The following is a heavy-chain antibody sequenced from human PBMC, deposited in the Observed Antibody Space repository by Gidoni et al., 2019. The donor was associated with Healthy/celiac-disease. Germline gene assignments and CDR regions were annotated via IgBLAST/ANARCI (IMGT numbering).Heavy chain of an antibody. CDR3: ARDLDGDYPWDYYYGMDV. J-gene: IGHJ6*02. V-gene: IGHV6-1*01. CDR1: GDSVPSNSAA. CDR2: TYYRSKWYN. Sequence: QVQLQQSGPGLVKPSQTLSLTCAISGDSVPSNSAACNWIRQSPSRGLEWLGRTYYRSKWYNDYAVSVKSRITINPDTSKNQFSLQLNSVTPEDTAVYYCARDLDGDYPWDYYYGMDVWGQGTTVTVSS. D-gene: IGHD4-17*01.